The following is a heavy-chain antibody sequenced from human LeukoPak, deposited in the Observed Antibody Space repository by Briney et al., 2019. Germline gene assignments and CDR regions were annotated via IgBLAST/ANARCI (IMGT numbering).Heavy chain of an antibody. CDR2: IYSSGST. CDR3: ARENVAGRRGNDY. CDR1: GGSISGDY. J-gene: IGHJ4*02. Sequence: PSETLSLTCTVSGGSISGDYWSWIRQPAGKGLEWIGLIYSSGSTNYNPSLKSRVTMSVDTSRNQLSLKLSSVTAADTAVYYCARENVAGRRGNDYWGQGTLVTVSS. D-gene: IGHD6-6*01. V-gene: IGHV4-4*07.